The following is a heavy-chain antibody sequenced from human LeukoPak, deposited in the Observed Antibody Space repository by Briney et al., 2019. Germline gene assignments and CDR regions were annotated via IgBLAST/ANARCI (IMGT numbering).Heavy chain of an antibody. CDR1: GFTFSSYA. CDR3: AKDGRGSGSYYYFDY. CDR2: ISGSGGTT. V-gene: IGHV3-23*01. J-gene: IGHJ4*02. D-gene: IGHD3-10*01. Sequence: GGSLRLSCAASGFTFSSYAMTWVRQAPGKGLEWVSSISGSGGTTYYADSVKGRFTISGDNSKNTLYLQMNSLRAEDTAVYYCAKDGRGSGSYYYFDYWGQGTLVTVSP.